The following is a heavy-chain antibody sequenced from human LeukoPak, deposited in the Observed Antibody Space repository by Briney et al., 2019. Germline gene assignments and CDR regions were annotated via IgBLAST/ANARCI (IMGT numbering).Heavy chain of an antibody. J-gene: IGHJ5*02. D-gene: IGHD2-15*01. Sequence: ASVTVSCKASGYTFTSYGISWVRQAPGQGLEWMGWISAYNGNTNYAQKLQGRVTMTTDTSTSTAYMELRSLRSDDTAVYYCARDPGVVVAARRFDPWGQGTLVTVSS. CDR2: ISAYNGNT. CDR1: GYTFTSYG. V-gene: IGHV1-18*01. CDR3: ARDPGVVVAARRFDP.